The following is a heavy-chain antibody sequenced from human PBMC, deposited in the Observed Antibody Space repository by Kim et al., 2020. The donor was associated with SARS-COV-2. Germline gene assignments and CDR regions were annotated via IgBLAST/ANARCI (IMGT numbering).Heavy chain of an antibody. V-gene: IGHV4-38-2*02. J-gene: IGHJ5*02. CDR1: GYSISSGYY. CDR3: ARHYYDRSGYYPHDDNWFDP. Sequence: SETLSLTCTVSGYSISSGYYWGWIRQPPGKGLEWIGSIYHSGSTYYNPSLKSRVTISVDTSKNQFSLKLSSVTAADTAVYYCARHYYDRSGYYPHDDNWFDPWGQGTLVTVSS. D-gene: IGHD3-22*01. CDR2: IYHSGST.